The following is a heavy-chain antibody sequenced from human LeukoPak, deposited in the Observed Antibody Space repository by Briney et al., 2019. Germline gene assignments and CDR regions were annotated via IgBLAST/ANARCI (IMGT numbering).Heavy chain of an antibody. V-gene: IGHV3-48*04. D-gene: IGHD1-26*01. Sequence: GGSLRLSCAASGFSLSSYNMNWVRQAPGKGLEWVSYISTSSSTIYYADSVKGRFTISRDNAKNTLYLQMNSLRAEDTAVYYCARALGSPLDYWGQGTLVTVSS. CDR1: GFSLSSYN. CDR3: ARALGSPLDY. CDR2: ISTSSSTI. J-gene: IGHJ4*02.